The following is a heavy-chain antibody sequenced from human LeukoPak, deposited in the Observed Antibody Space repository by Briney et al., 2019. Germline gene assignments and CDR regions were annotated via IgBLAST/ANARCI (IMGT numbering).Heavy chain of an antibody. CDR3: TTLGYCSSTSCVAP. V-gene: IGHV3-73*01. J-gene: IGHJ5*02. Sequence: GGSLRLSCAASGFTFSGSAMHWVRQASGKGLEWVGRIRSKANSYATAYAASVKGRFTISRDDSKNTAYLQMNSLKTEDTAVYYCTTLGYCSSTSCVAPWGQGTLVTVSS. D-gene: IGHD2-2*01. CDR2: IRSKANSYAT. CDR1: GFTFSGSA.